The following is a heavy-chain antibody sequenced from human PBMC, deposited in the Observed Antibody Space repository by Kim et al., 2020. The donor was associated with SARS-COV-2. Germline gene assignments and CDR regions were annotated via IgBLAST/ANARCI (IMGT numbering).Heavy chain of an antibody. CDR3: AKDILGVGPYYFDY. CDR2: ISWNSGSI. V-gene: IGHV3-9*01. J-gene: IGHJ4*02. CDR1: GFTFDDYA. Sequence: GGSLRLSCAASGFTFDDYAMHWVRQAPGKGLEWVSGISWNSGSIGYADSVKGRFTISRDNAKNSLYLQMNSLRAEDTALYYCAKDILGVGPYYFDYWGQGTLVTVSS. D-gene: IGHD3-3*02.